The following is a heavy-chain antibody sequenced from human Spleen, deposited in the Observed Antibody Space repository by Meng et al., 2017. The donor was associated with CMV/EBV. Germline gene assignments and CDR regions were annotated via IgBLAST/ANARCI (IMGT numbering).Heavy chain of an antibody. V-gene: IGHV3-48*04. CDR2: IATSSATI. CDR3: ARTDPTGYGMDV. D-gene: IGHD1-14*01. Sequence: GESLKISCAASGFTFNTYHMHGVRQAPGKGLEWVSYIATSSATIYYADSVKGRFTISRNNAKNSLYLQVNSLRVEDTAVYYCARTDPTGYGMDVWGQGTTVTVSS. CDR1: GFTFNTYH. J-gene: IGHJ6*02.